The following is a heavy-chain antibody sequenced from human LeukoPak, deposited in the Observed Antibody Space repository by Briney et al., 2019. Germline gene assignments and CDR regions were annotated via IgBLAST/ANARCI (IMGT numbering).Heavy chain of an antibody. Sequence: GGSLRLSCAASGFTFSSYAMSWVRQALGKGLEWVSAISGSGGSTYYADSVKGRFTISRDNSKNTLYLQMNSLRAEDTAVYYCAKDHYYGSGSYYADYWGQGTLVTVSS. CDR1: GFTFSSYA. J-gene: IGHJ4*02. V-gene: IGHV3-23*01. D-gene: IGHD3-10*01. CDR2: ISGSGGST. CDR3: AKDHYYGSGSYYADY.